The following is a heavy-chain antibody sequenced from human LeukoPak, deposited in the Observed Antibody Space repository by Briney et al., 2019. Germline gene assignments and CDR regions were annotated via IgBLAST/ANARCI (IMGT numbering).Heavy chain of an antibody. J-gene: IGHJ4*02. CDR2: ISSDGNNK. CDR3: ARDEYLWVVIQLGLFDY. D-gene: IGHD2-2*01. CDR1: GFTFSSYA. V-gene: IGHV3-30-3*01. Sequence: GGSLRLSCAASGFTFSSYAMHWVRQAPGKGLEWVAVISSDGNNKYYADSVKGRFTISRDDSKNTLYLQMNSLRAEDTAVYYCARDEYLWVVIQLGLFDYWGQGTLVTVSS.